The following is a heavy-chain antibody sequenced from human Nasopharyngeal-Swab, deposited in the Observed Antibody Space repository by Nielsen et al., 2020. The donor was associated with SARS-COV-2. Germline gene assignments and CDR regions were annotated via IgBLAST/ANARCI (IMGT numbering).Heavy chain of an antibody. CDR1: GFTFSSYA. CDR2: MSYDGSNK. Sequence: GESLKISCAASGFTFSSYAMSWVRQAPGKGLEWVAVMSYDGSNKYYADSVKGRFTISRDNSKNTLYLQMNSLRAEDTAVYYCAKAPRGITMSYFQHWGQGTLVTVSS. J-gene: IGHJ1*01. V-gene: IGHV3-30*18. D-gene: IGHD3-10*02. CDR3: AKAPRGITMSYFQH.